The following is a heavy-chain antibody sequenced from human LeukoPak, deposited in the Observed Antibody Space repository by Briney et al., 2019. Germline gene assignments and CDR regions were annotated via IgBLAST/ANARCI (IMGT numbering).Heavy chain of an antibody. Sequence: GGTLRLSCAASGFTFSDYNMSWIRQAPGEGLECVSYISSSSSYTNYADSVKGRFTISRDNAKNSLYLQMNSLRAEDTAVYYCAREKSSYCSGGSCYLSRFDPWGQGTLVTVSS. CDR2: ISSSSSYT. CDR3: AREKSSYCSGGSCYLSRFDP. D-gene: IGHD2-15*01. CDR1: GFTFSDYN. V-gene: IGHV3-11*06. J-gene: IGHJ5*02.